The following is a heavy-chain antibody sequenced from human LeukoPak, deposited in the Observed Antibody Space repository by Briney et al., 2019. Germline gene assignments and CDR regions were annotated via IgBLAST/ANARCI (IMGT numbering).Heavy chain of an antibody. J-gene: IGHJ4*02. D-gene: IGHD5-24*01. Sequence: SVKVSCKAFGGTFSSYAISWVRQAPGQGLEWMGGIIPIFGTANYAQKFQGRVTITADESTSTAYMELSSLRSEDTAVYYCARLEMATNHFDYWGQGTLVTVSS. V-gene: IGHV1-69*13. CDR1: GGTFSSYA. CDR3: ARLEMATNHFDY. CDR2: IIPIFGTA.